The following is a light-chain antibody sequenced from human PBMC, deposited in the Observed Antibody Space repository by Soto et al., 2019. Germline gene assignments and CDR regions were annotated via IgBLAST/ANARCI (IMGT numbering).Light chain of an antibody. CDR3: QQYNNWPPLT. CDR2: AAS. J-gene: IGKJ4*01. CDR1: QSVSSN. Sequence: EIVMTQSPATLSVSPGERATLSCRASQSVSSNLAWYQQKPCQAPRLLIYAASTRATGIPARFSGSGSGTEFTITISSLQSEDFAVYYCQQYNNWPPLTFGGGTKVEIK. V-gene: IGKV3-15*01.